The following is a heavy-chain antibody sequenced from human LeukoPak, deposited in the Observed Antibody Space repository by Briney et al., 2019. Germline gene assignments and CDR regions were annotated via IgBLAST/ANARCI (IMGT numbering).Heavy chain of an antibody. J-gene: IGHJ4*02. CDR2: IYYSGST. CDR1: GGSISSYY. D-gene: IGHD4-17*01. CDR3: ARQRNLYDYGGNSDFDY. Sequence: PSETLSLTCTVSGGSISSYYRSWIRQPPGKGREWIGYIYYSGSTNYNPSLKSRVTISVDTSKNQFSLKLSSVTAADTAVYYCARQRNLYDYGGNSDFDYWGQGTLVTVSS. V-gene: IGHV4-59*08.